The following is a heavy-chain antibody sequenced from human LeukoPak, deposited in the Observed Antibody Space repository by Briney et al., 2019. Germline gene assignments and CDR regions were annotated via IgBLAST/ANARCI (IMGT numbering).Heavy chain of an antibody. D-gene: IGHD3-3*01. Sequence: PGGSLRLSCAASGFTFSSYWMHWVRQAPGKGLEWVSAISGSGGSTYYADSVKGRFTISRDNSKNTLYLQMNSLRAEDTAVYYCAKVGPREHQREPPPIFGVVLPLGPFDYWGQGTLVTVSS. CDR3: AKVGPREHQREPPPIFGVVLPLGPFDY. CDR2: ISGSGGST. J-gene: IGHJ4*02. V-gene: IGHV3-23*01. CDR1: GFTFSSYW.